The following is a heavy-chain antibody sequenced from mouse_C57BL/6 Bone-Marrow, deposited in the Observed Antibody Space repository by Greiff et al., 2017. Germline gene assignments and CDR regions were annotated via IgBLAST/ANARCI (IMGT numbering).Heavy chain of an antibody. CDR3: AKSSLYYSYGSVYFDY. V-gene: IGHV7-3*01. CDR2: IRNKANGYTT. J-gene: IGHJ2*01. CDR1: GFTFTDYY. D-gene: IGHD1-1*01. Sequence: EVQVVESGGGLVQPGGSLSLSCAASGFTFTDYYMSWVRQPPGKALEWLGFIRNKANGYTTEYSASVKGRFTISRDNSQSILYLQMNALRAEDSATNYCAKSSLYYSYGSVYFDYSGQDTTLSLSS.